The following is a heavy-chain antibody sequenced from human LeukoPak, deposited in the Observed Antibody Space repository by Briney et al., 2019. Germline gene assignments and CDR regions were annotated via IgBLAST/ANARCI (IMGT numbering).Heavy chain of an antibody. J-gene: IGHJ4*02. D-gene: IGHD3-3*01. V-gene: IGHV3-15*01. CDR1: GFTFSIAW. CDR3: TWSGLKIES. Sequence: GGSLRLSCAASGFTFSIAWMSWVRQAPGKGLEWLGQIKKKTDGATTAYAAPVKGRFTISRDDSKNTLFLQMNSLKTEDTALYYCTWSGLKIESWGQGTLVTVSS. CDR2: IKKKTDGATT.